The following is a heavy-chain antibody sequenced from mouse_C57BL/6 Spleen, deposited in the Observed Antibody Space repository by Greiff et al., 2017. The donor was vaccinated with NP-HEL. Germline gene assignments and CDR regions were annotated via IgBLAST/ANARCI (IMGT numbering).Heavy chain of an antibody. V-gene: IGHV1-80*01. J-gene: IGHJ1*03. CDR3: ARYGSSRYFDV. CDR2: IYPGDGDT. Sequence: VKLQESGAELVKPGASVKISCKASGYAFSSYWMNWVQQRPGKGLEWIGQIYPGDGDTNYKGKFKGKATLTADKSSSTAYMQLSSLTSEDSAVYFWARYGSSRYFDVWGTGTTVTVSS. CDR1: GYAFSSYW. D-gene: IGHD1-1*01.